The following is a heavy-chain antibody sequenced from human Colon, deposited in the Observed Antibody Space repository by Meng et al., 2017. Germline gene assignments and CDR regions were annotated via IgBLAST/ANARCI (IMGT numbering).Heavy chain of an antibody. CDR1: GYTFTAYF. CDR3: ARGLNPHWFDP. D-gene: IGHD1-14*01. V-gene: IGHV1-2*02. J-gene: IGHJ5*02. Sequence: QVQLVQSGAELKKPGASAKVSCTTSGYTFTAYFIHWVRQAPGQGLEWMGWFNPNSGATNYAQNFQGRVTMTRATSATTAYMELSSLRSDDTAMYYCARGLNPHWFDPWGQGTLVTVSS. CDR2: FNPNSGAT.